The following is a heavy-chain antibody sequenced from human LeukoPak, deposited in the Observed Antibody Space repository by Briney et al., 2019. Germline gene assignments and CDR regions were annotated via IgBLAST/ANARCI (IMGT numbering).Heavy chain of an antibody. D-gene: IGHD3-22*01. J-gene: IGHJ3*02. CDR1: GFTFSTYG. V-gene: IGHV3-33*01. Sequence: GGSLRLSCAASGFTFSTYGMVWVSQPPGKGLQSLSLIWNDGNKKYYADSVNGRFTISRDNTKNTLYLEMNRLRAEDTAVYYCARDEWIGYDSSDYKSRITGAFDIWGQGTMVTVSS. CDR3: ARDEWIGYDSSDYKSRITGAFDI. CDR2: IWNDGNKK.